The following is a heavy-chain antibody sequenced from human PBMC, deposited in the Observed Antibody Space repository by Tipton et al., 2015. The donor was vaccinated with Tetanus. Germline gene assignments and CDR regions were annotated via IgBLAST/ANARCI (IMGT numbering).Heavy chain of an antibody. CDR3: ARHSSLKALNY. Sequence: TLSLTCSVSGGSVNSGTYYWSWIRQPPGKGLEWLGDIYYGGATQYNPSLESRFTISMDTSKNQFSLELSSVTAADTAVYYCARHSSLKALNYWGQGTLVTASS. CDR1: GGSVNSGTYY. J-gene: IGHJ4*02. D-gene: IGHD3-9*01. CDR2: IYYGGAT. V-gene: IGHV4-61*01.